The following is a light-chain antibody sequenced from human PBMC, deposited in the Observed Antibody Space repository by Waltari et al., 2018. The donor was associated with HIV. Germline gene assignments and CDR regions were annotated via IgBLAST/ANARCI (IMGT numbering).Light chain of an antibody. Sequence: DIHMTQSPSSLSASIGDRVTITCRVSQAIWNYVNWYQVKPGKVPKLLIYDASNLQTGVPSRFSGSGSGTDFTFTITSLQPEDIATYYCQQYDHLPLTFGGGTKVEI. CDR1: QAIWNY. J-gene: IGKJ4*01. CDR3: QQYDHLPLT. V-gene: IGKV1-33*01. CDR2: DAS.